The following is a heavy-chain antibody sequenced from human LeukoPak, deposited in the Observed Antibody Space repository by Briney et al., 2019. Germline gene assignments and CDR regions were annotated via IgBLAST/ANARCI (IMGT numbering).Heavy chain of an antibody. J-gene: IGHJ6*03. CDR2: IYYSGST. CDR1: GFTFSSYA. CDR3: ARSHYGGNGVALYYMDV. V-gene: IGHV4-38-2*01. D-gene: IGHD4-23*01. Sequence: GSLRLSCAASGFTFSSYAMSWVRQPPGKGLEWIGSIYYSGSTYYNPSLKSRVTISVDTSKNQFSLKLSSVTAADTAVYYCARSHYGGNGVALYYMDVWGKGTTVTVSS.